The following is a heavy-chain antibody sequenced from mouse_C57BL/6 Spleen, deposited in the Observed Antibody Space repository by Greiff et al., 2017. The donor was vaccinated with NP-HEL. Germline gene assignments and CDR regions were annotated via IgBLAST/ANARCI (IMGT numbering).Heavy chain of an antibody. V-gene: IGHV1-26*01. Sequence: VQLQQSGPELVKPGASVKISCKASGYTFTDYYMNWVKQSHGKSLEWIGDINPNNGGTSYNQKFKGKATLTVDKSSSTAYMELRSLTSEDSAVYYCARSRGYFDVGGTGTTVTVSS. J-gene: IGHJ1*03. CDR1: GYTFTDYY. CDR2: INPNNGGT. CDR3: ARSRGYFDV.